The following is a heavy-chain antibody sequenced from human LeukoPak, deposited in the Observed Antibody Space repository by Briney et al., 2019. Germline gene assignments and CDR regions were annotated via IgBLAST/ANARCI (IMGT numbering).Heavy chain of an antibody. J-gene: IGHJ5*02. D-gene: IGHD6-13*01. CDR3: AKGPHSSSWPNWFDP. Sequence: TGGSLRLSCAASGFTFSSYGMLWVRQPPGKGLEWVAFIRYDGSNKYYADSVKGRFTIYRDNSKNTLFLQMNSLRAEDTALYYCAKGPHSSSWPNWFDPWGQGTLVTVSS. V-gene: IGHV3-30*02. CDR2: IRYDGSNK. CDR1: GFTFSSYG.